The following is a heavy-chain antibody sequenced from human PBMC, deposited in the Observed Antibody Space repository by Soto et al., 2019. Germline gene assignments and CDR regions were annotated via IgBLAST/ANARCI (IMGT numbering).Heavy chain of an antibody. D-gene: IGHD3-3*01. V-gene: IGHV1-69*01. CDR3: ARAAFRSGYYGYYYGMDV. J-gene: IGHJ6*02. CDR2: IIHTLGTP. CDR1: GGTFSTHA. Sequence: QVQLVQSGAEVKKPGSSVTVSCTASGGTFSTHAISWVRQAPGHGLEWLGGIIHTLGTPNYAQKFQGRVTVTADEKTSTSNMELSRLTSEDTAVYYCARAAFRSGYYGYYYGMDVWGQGTAVNVS.